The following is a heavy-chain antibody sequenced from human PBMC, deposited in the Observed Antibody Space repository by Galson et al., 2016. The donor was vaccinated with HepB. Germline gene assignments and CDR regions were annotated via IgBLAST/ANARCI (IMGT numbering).Heavy chain of an antibody. CDR1: GFSFSTYW. CDR3: VRDSSWNYNY. J-gene: IGHJ4*02. CDR2: IRKDGDVR. V-gene: IGHV3-7*01. D-gene: IGHD1-7*01. Sequence: SLRLSCAASGFSFSTYWMSWVRQAPGQGLEWVANIRKDGDVRDYGASVRGRFTISGDNAMNSLYLQMDDLSPEDTAVYYCVRDSSWNYNYWGQGALVTVSS.